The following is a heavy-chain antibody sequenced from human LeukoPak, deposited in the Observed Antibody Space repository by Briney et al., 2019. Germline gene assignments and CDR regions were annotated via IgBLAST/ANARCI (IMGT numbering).Heavy chain of an antibody. CDR1: GFTFSSYG. Sequence: GGSLRLSCAASGFTFSSYGMHWVRQAPGKGLEWVAVISYHGSNKYYADSVKGRFTISRDNSKNTLYLQMNSLRAEDTAVYYCAKDLDSGSYYRPGFDYWGQGTLVTVSS. V-gene: IGHV3-30*18. D-gene: IGHD1-26*01. CDR2: ISYHGSNK. CDR3: AKDLDSGSYYRPGFDY. J-gene: IGHJ4*02.